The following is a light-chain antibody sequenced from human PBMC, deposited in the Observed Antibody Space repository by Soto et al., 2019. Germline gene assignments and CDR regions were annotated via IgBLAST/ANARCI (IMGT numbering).Light chain of an antibody. J-gene: IGKJ2*01. CDR3: QQYNNWPPVYT. Sequence: EIVMTQSPATLSVSPGERATLSCRASQSVSSNLAWYQQKPGQAPRLLIYGASTRATGIPARFSGSGSGTEFTLTISSLQSEDFAVYNCQQYNNWPPVYTFGQGTKLEFK. CDR1: QSVSSN. V-gene: IGKV3-15*01. CDR2: GAS.